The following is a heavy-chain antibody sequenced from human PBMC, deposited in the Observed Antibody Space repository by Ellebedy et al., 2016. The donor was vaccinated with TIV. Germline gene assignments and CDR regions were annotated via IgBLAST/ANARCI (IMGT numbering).Heavy chain of an antibody. V-gene: IGHV4-31*03. J-gene: IGHJ4*02. CDR1: GGSVSSGGYY. CDR3: ARFAAVPDY. D-gene: IGHD6-13*01. Sequence: MPSETLSLTCTVSGGSVSSGGYYWSWIRQHPGKGLEWIGSIYYRGSTYYNASLESRITMSIDASENQFSLNLTSVTAADTAVYYCARFAAVPDYWGQGILVTVSS. CDR2: IYYRGST.